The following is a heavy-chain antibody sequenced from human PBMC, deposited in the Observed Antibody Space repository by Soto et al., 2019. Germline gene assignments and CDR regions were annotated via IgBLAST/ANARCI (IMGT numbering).Heavy chain of an antibody. J-gene: IGHJ4*02. CDR2: IYYSGST. CDR3: ASGGGRYSYDMFDS. V-gene: IGHV4-61*01. CDR1: GGSVSSGSYY. D-gene: IGHD5-18*01. Sequence: QVQLQESGPGLVKPSETLSLTCTVSGGSVSSGSYYWSWMRQPPGKGLEWIGYIYYSGSTNYIPTHKSRATRSLDTSKDPCPLKLSSVPAAGTAVCYWASGGGRYSYDMFDSWGQGTLVTVSS.